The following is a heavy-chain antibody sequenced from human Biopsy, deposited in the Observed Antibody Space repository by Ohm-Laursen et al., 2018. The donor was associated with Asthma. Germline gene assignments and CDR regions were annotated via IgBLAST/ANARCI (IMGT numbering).Heavy chain of an antibody. Sequence: SSVKVSCKASGGTFSSYAISWVRQAPGQGLEWMGGIIPILGTANYAQKFQGRVTITADESTSTAYMELSSLRSEDTAVYYCAESDYYGSGYYYGMDVWGQGTTVTVSS. V-gene: IGHV1-69*01. CDR1: GGTFSSYA. CDR3: AESDYYGSGYYYGMDV. J-gene: IGHJ6*02. D-gene: IGHD3-10*01. CDR2: IIPILGTA.